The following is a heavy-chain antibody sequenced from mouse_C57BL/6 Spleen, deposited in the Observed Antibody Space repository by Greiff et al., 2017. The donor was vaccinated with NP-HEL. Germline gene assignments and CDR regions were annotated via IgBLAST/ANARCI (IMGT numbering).Heavy chain of an antibody. D-gene: IGHD1-1*01. J-gene: IGHJ1*03. Sequence: VHVKQSGPELVKPGASVKIPCKASGYTFTDYNMDWVKQSHGKSLEWIGDINPNNGGTIYNQKFKGKATLTVDKSSSTAYMELRSLTSEDTAVYYCARMTVVAHWYFDVWGTGTTVTVSS. CDR2: INPNNGGT. CDR3: ARMTVVAHWYFDV. CDR1: GYTFTDYN. V-gene: IGHV1-18*01.